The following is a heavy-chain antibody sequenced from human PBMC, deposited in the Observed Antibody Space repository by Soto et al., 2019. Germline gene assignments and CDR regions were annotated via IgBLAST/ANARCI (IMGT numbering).Heavy chain of an antibody. V-gene: IGHV3-15*01. CDR1: GFTFSNAW. CDR2: IKSKTDGGTT. J-gene: IGHJ6*02. CDR3: TTDSTTIFGVVIRVNHYYYYGMDV. Sequence: PGGSLRLSCAASGFTFSNAWMSWVRQAPGKGLEWVGRIKSKTDGGTTDYAAPVKGRFTISRDDSKNTLYLQMNSLKTEDTAVYYCTTDSTTIFGVVIRVNHYYYYGMDVWGQGTTVTVYS. D-gene: IGHD3-3*01.